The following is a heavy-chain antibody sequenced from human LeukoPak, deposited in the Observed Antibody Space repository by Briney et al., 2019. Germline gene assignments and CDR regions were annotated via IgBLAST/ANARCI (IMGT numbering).Heavy chain of an antibody. J-gene: IGHJ3*02. Sequence: GASVKVSCKASGYTFTSYGISWVRQAPGQGLEWMGWISAYNGNTNYAQKLQGRVTMTTDTSTSTAYMELRSLRSDDTAVYYCAREVHDSSGYVKPRGAFDIWGQGTMVTVSS. CDR2: ISAYNGNT. CDR1: GYTFTSYG. V-gene: IGHV1-18*01. CDR3: AREVHDSSGYVKPRGAFDI. D-gene: IGHD3-22*01.